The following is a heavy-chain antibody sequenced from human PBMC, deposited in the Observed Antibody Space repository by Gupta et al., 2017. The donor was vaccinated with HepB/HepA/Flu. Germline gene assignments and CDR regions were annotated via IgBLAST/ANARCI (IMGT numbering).Heavy chain of an antibody. CDR1: GVTFDHYW. D-gene: IGHD2-21*01. CDR3: ARINFKGDDSGWLDP. CDR2: IQQTGIDK. V-gene: IGHV3-7*01. J-gene: IGHJ5*02. Sequence: EVQLVESGGGLVQPGGSLRLSCAASGVTFDHYWTTWVRPAPGTGLAWVDDIQQTGIDKYYVDSGKGRFPISRATAKNAVYLQMDSLRVEDTAMYYCARINFKGDDSGWLDPGGQGTMVAVSS.